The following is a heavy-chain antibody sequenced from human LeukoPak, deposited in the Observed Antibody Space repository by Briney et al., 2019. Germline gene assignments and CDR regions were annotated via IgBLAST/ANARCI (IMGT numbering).Heavy chain of an antibody. CDR3: ATLPYYYDSSGYYPPLDY. CDR1: GYTLTELS. J-gene: IGHJ4*02. V-gene: IGHV1-24*01. D-gene: IGHD3-22*01. CDR2: FDPEDGET. Sequence: ASVKVSCKVSGYTLTELSMHWVRQAPGKGLEWMGGFDPEDGETIYAQKFQGRVTMTEDTSTDTAYMELSSLRSEDTAVYYCATLPYYYDSSGYYPPLDYWGQGTLVTVSS.